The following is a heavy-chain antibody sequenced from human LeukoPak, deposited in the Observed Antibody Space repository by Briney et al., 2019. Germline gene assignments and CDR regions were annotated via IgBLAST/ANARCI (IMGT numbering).Heavy chain of an antibody. Sequence: PGGSLRLSCAASGFTFSSYAMAWVRQAPGKGLEWVSAVSGSAGTTYYADSVKGRFTISRDNSKNTLYLEMNSLRAEDTAVYYCARSMAAADYWGQGTLVTVSS. J-gene: IGHJ4*02. D-gene: IGHD6-13*01. CDR3: ARSMAAADY. CDR2: VSGSAGTT. CDR1: GFTFSSYA. V-gene: IGHV3-23*01.